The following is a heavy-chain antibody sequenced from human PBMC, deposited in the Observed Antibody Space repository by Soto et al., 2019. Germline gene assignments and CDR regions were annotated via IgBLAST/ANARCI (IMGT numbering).Heavy chain of an antibody. V-gene: IGHV3-30*18. Sequence: QVQLVESGGGVVQPGRSLRLSCAASGFTFSSYGMHWVRQAPGKGLEWVAVISYDGSNKYYADSVKGRFTISRDNSKNTWYLQMISLRVEGTAMYYCEKDGWRGWLPPNRGRGSLVTVSS. J-gene: IGHJ4*02. D-gene: IGHD5-12*01. CDR2: ISYDGSNK. CDR1: GFTFSSYG. CDR3: EKDGWRGWLPPN.